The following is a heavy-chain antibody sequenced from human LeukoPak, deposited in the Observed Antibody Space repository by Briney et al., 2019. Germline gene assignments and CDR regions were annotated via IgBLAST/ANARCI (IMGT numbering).Heavy chain of an antibody. V-gene: IGHV3-48*03. CDR1: GFTFSSYE. J-gene: IGHJ3*02. D-gene: IGHD1-26*01. CDR3: ARATGIVGATADAFDI. Sequence: GGSLRLSCAASGFTFSSYEMNWVRQAPGKGLEWVSYISSSGSTIYYADSVKGRFTISRDNAKNSLYLQMNSLRAEDTAVYYCARATGIVGATADAFDIWGQGTMVTVSS. CDR2: ISSSGSTI.